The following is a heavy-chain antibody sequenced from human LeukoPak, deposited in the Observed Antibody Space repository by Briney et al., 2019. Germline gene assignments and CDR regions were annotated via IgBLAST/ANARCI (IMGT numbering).Heavy chain of an antibody. CDR3: ARSGGKYSPLGY. CDR2: ITSSGSSI. Sequence: GGSLRLSCAASGFSFRSHGMNWVRQAPGKGLEWVSYITSSGSSIYYADSVKGRFTISRDNAKNSLYLQMNSLRAEDTAVYYCARSGGKYSPLGYWSQGTLVTVSS. J-gene: IGHJ4*02. V-gene: IGHV3-48*01. CDR1: GFSFRSHG. D-gene: IGHD3-16*01.